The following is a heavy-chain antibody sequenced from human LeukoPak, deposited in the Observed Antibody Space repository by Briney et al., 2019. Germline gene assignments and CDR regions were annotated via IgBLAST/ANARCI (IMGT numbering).Heavy chain of an antibody. CDR3: ARGGGTTRWGNWFDH. CDR1: GGSISSYY. D-gene: IGHD1-26*01. Sequence: SETLSLTCTVSGGSISSYYWSWIRQPPGKGLEWVGYIYYSGSTNYNPSLKSRVTISVDTSKNQFSLKLSSVTAADTAVFYCARGGGTTRWGNWFDHWGQGTLVTVSS. J-gene: IGHJ5*02. V-gene: IGHV4-59*01. CDR2: IYYSGST.